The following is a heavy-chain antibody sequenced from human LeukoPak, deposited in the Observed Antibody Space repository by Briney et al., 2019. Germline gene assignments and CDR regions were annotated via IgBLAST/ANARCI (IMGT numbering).Heavy chain of an antibody. V-gene: IGHV3-66*01. Sequence: LTGGSLRLSCAASGFTVSSNYMSWVRQAPGKGLEWVSVIYSGGSTYYADSVKGRFTISRDNSKNTLYLQMNSLRAEDTAVYYCARDLGQVGATTYWFDPWGQGTLVTVSS. D-gene: IGHD1-26*01. CDR3: ARDLGQVGATTYWFDP. CDR2: IYSGGST. CDR1: GFTVSSNY. J-gene: IGHJ5*02.